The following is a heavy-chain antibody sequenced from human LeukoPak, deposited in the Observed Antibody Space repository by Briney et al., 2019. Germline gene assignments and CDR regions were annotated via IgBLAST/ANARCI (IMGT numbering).Heavy chain of an antibody. CDR2: IYASGPT. CDR3: ARGAAVALAAFDI. J-gene: IGHJ3*02. D-gene: IGHD6-19*01. V-gene: IGHV4-4*07. CDR1: GDSIPDYF. Sequence: SETLSLSCTVSGDSIPDYFWTWVRKPAGKELEWIGLIYASGPTNYNPSLKSRVTMSVDTSKNQFSLELKSVTAADTAFYYCARGAAVALAAFDIWGQGTMVTVSS.